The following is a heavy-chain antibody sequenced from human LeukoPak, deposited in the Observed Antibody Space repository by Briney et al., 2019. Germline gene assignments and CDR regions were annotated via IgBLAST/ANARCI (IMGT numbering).Heavy chain of an antibody. CDR1: GFTLSDHY. J-gene: IGHJ4*02. V-gene: IGHV3-72*01. CDR2: TRNKANSYIT. CDR3: DRSRAGAIDY. Sequence: GGSPRLSCAASGFTLSDHYMDWVRQAPGKGLEWVGRTRNKANSYITEYAASVKDRFTISRDESRNSLYLQMNSLKTEDTAVYYCDRSRAGAIDYWGQGTLVTVSS. D-gene: IGHD1-26*01.